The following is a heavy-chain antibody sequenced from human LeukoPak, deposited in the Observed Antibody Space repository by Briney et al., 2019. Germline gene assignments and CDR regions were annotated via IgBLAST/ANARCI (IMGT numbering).Heavy chain of an antibody. V-gene: IGHV4-59*01. Sequence: SETLSLTCTVSGGSISSYYWSWIRQPPGKGLEWIGYIYYSGSTNYNPSLKSRVTISVDTSKNQFSLKLSSVTAADTAVYYCARASRGDPGIYYYYMDVWGKGTTVTVSS. D-gene: IGHD4-17*01. CDR1: GGSISSYY. CDR3: ARASRGDPGIYYYYMDV. J-gene: IGHJ6*03. CDR2: IYYSGST.